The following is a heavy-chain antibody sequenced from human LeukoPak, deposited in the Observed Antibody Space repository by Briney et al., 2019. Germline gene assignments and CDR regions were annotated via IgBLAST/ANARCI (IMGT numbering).Heavy chain of an antibody. J-gene: IGHJ4*02. D-gene: IGHD3-9*01. CDR1: GFTFSSYA. CDR2: IYSGGST. V-gene: IGHV3-53*01. Sequence: GGSLRLSCAASGFTFSSYAMGWVRQAPGKGLEWVSVIYSGGSTYYADSVKGRFTISRDNSKNTLYLQMNSLRAEDTAVYYCAREDYDILTGRTKGDYWGQGTLVTVSS. CDR3: AREDYDILTGRTKGDY.